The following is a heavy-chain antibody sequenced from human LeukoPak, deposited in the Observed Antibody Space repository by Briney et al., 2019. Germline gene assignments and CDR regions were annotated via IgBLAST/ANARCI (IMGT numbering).Heavy chain of an antibody. J-gene: IGHJ3*02. CDR3: ARGSRFGVVERDAFDI. Sequence: GGSLRLSCAASGFTFSSYNMNWVRQAPGKGLEWVSSISTSSNYIYYADSVKGRFTIPRDNAKNSLYLQVNSLRAEDTAVYYCARGSRFGVVERDAFDIWGQGTMVTVTS. V-gene: IGHV3-21*01. CDR2: ISTSSNYI. CDR1: GFTFSSYN. D-gene: IGHD3-3*01.